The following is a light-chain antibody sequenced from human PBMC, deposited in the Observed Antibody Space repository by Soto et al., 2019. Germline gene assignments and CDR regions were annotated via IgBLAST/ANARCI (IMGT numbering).Light chain of an antibody. Sequence: EIVMTQSPATLSVSPGERATLSCRASQSITTNLVWYQQKAGQAPRLLIYGASTRATGIPARFSGSGSGTEFTLTISSLQSEDFAVYYCHQYDNWPTFGQGTKVEIK. CDR2: GAS. CDR1: QSITTN. CDR3: HQYDNWPT. V-gene: IGKV3-15*01. J-gene: IGKJ1*01.